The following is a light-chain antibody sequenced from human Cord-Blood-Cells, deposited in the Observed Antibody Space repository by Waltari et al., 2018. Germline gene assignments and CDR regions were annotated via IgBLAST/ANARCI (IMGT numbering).Light chain of an antibody. Sequence: QSALPQPASVSGSPGHSITISCTGTSSAVGSYNLVSWYQQHPGKAPKLMIYEGSKRPSGVSNRFSGSKYGNTASLTISGLQAEDEADYYCCSYAGSSTYVFGTGTNVTVL. CDR1: SSAVGSYNL. V-gene: IGLV2-23*01. J-gene: IGLJ1*01. CDR2: EGS. CDR3: CSYAGSSTYV.